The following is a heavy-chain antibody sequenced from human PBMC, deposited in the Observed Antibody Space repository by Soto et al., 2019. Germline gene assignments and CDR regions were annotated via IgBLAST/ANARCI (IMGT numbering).Heavy chain of an antibody. CDR3: VRQDYDFWTDYPDFDY. Sequence: ASVKVSCKTSGYTFTRNGISWVRQAPGQGLEWMGWISPNRGNIKYAQKLQGRVIMTTDTSTSTAYMELRSLRSDDTAVYYCVRQDYDFWTDYPDFDYWGQGTLVTVSS. CDR1: GYTFTRNG. CDR2: ISPNRGNI. J-gene: IGHJ4*02. D-gene: IGHD3-3*01. V-gene: IGHV1-18*01.